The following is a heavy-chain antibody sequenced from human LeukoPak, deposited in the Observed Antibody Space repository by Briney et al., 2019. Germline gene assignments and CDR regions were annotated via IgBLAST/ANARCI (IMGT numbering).Heavy chain of an antibody. CDR1: WYTLTRYY. D-gene: IGHD5-18*01. CDR3: ARDHLGYSYGNDY. J-gene: IGHJ4*02. V-gene: IGHV1-2*02. Sequence: GGPVKGSFQASWYTLTRYYIHWGGHAPGQGRGWIGWINPNSGGTNYAQKFQGRVTMTRDTSISTAYMELSRLRSDDTAVYYCARDHLGYSYGNDYWGQGTLVTVSS. CDR2: INPNSGGT.